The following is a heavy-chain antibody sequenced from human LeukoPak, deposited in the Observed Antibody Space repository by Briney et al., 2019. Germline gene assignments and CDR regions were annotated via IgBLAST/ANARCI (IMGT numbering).Heavy chain of an antibody. CDR1: GFTFDNYG. CDR3: ARTLVVVMYYGMDV. D-gene: IGHD3-22*01. J-gene: IGHJ6*02. V-gene: IGHV3-30*02. CDR2: VRYDETDK. Sequence: GGSLRLSCAASGFTFDNYGMHWVRQAPGKGLEWVAFVRYDETDKYYLDSVKGRFTISRDNSKDTLYLQMNSLRAEDTAVYYCARTLVVVMYYGMDVWGQGTTVTVSS.